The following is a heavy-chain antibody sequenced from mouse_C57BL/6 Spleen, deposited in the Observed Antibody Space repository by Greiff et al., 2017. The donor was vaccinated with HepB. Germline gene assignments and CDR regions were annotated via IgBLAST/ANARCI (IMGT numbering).Heavy chain of an antibody. Sequence: VQLQQSGPELVKPGASVKMSCKASGYTFTDYNMHWVKQSHGKSLEWIGYINPNNGGTSYNQKFKGKATLTVNKSSSTAYMELRSLTSEDSAVYYCARDYYYGSIHWYFDVWGTGTTVTVSS. J-gene: IGHJ1*03. V-gene: IGHV1-22*01. CDR1: GYTFTDYN. CDR3: ARDYYYGSIHWYFDV. CDR2: INPNNGGT. D-gene: IGHD1-1*01.